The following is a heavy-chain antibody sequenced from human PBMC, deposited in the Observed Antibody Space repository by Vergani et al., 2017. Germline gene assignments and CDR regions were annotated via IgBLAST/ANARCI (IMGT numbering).Heavy chain of an antibody. J-gene: IGHJ5*02. CDR1: VGTFSSYA. Sequence: QVQLVQSVAEVKKPGSSVKVSCKASVGTFSSYAISWVRQAPGQGLEWMGRIIPIFGTTNYAQKFQGRVTITADESTSTAYMELSSLRSEDTAVYYCARSHRPYYYGSWSYRGDWFDPWGQGTLVTVSS. CDR3: ARSHRPYYYGSWSYRGDWFDP. D-gene: IGHD3-10*01. CDR2: IIPIFGTT. V-gene: IGHV1-69*13.